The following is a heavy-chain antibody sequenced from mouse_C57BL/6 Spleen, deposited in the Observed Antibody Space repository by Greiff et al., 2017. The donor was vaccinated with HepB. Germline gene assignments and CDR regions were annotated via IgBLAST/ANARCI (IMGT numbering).Heavy chain of an antibody. V-gene: IGHV5-4*01. Sequence: DVKLVESGGGLVKPGGSLKLSCAASGFTFSSYAMSWVRQTPEKRLEWVATISDGGSYTYYPDNVKGRFTISRDNAKNNLYLQMSHLKSEDTAMYYCAREAGRFAYWGQGTLVTVSA. CDR1: GFTFSSYA. J-gene: IGHJ3*01. CDR3: AREAGRFAY. CDR2: ISDGGSYT.